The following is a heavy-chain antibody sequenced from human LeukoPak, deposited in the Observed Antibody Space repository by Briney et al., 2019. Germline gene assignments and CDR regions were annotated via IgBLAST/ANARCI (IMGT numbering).Heavy chain of an antibody. V-gene: IGHV1-46*01. D-gene: IGHD1-1*01. CDR1: GYTFTSYY. Sequence: ASVKVSCKASGYTFTSYYMHWVRQAPGQGLEWMGIINPSGGSTSYAQKFQGRVTMTRDTSTSTVYMELSSLRSEDTAEYYCARDSWDDVSFDYWGQGTLVTVSS. CDR2: INPSGGST. CDR3: ARDSWDDVSFDY. J-gene: IGHJ4*02.